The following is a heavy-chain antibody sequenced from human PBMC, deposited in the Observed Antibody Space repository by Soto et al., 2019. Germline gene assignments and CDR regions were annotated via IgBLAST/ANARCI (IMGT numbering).Heavy chain of an antibody. D-gene: IGHD3-10*01. Sequence: SEPLYLTCTVSGASLRSGSYYWSWIRQPPGKGLEWIGYISHSGRTNYDPSLKSRLTMSVDTSQNQFSLQLNSVTAADTAVYYCSYGSSFDYWGQGNLVTVSS. CDR1: GASLRSGSYY. V-gene: IGHV4-61*01. J-gene: IGHJ4*02. CDR3: SYGSSFDY. CDR2: ISHSGRT.